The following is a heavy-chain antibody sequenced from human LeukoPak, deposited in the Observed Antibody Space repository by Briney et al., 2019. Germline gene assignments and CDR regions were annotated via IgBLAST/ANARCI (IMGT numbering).Heavy chain of an antibody. Sequence: GGSLRLSCAASGITFRSYAMSWVRQAPGKGLEWVSGISGSGGSTYYADSVKGRFTISRDNSKNTVSLQMNSLKAEDTAVYYFAKPRESSAQHACDFWGQGTLVTVSS. CDR3: AKPRESSAQHACDF. CDR1: GITFRSYA. J-gene: IGHJ4*02. V-gene: IGHV3-23*01. CDR2: ISGSGGST.